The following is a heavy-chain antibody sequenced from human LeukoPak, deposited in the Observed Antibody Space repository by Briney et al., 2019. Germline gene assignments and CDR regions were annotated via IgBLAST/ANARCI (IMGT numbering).Heavy chain of an antibody. CDR2: ISGGGGGT. D-gene: IGHD5-18*01. CDR3: AKSAGRKVTPIDY. J-gene: IGHJ4*02. Sequence: GGSLRLSCAASGFTFSSYAMSWVRQAPGGGLEWVSSISGGGGGTDYADAVKGPFTVSRDRSKNTLSLQMNSLRAEDTALYYCAKSAGRKVTPIDYWGQGTLVTVSS. V-gene: IGHV3-23*01. CDR1: GFTFSSYA.